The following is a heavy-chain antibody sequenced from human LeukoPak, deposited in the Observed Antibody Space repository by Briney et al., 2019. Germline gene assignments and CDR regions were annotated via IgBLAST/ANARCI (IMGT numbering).Heavy chain of an antibody. V-gene: IGHV4-59*01. J-gene: IGHJ4*02. CDR1: SFTFSDYG. CDR2: IYYSGST. Sequence: GSLRLSCEASSFTFSDYGMSWIRQPPGKGLEWIGYIYYSGSTNYNPSLKSRVTISVDTSKNQFSLKLSSVTAADTAVYYCASSYYYDSSGYYPFPDYWGQGTLVTVSS. D-gene: IGHD3-22*01. CDR3: ASSYYYDSSGYYPFPDY.